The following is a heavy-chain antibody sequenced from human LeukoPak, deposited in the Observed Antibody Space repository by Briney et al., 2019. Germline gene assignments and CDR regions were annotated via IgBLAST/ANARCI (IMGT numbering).Heavy chain of an antibody. J-gene: IGHJ4*02. CDR2: ISSSSSYI. Sequence: AGSLRLSCAASGFTFSTYSMNWVRQAPGKGLEWVSSISSSSSYIYYADSVKGRFTISRDNAKNSLSLQMNGLRAEDTAVYYCARDHHLIRGLFDYWGQGTLVTVSS. V-gene: IGHV3-21*01. CDR3: ARDHHLIRGLFDY. D-gene: IGHD3-10*01. CDR1: GFTFSTYS.